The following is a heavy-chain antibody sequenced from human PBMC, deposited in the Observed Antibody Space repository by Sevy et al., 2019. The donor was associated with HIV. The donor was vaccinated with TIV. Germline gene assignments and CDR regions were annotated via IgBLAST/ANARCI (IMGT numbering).Heavy chain of an antibody. Sequence: ASVKVSCKVSGYTLTELSMHWVRQAPGKGLEWMGGFDPEDGETIYAQTFQGRVTMTEDTSTDTAYMELSSLRSEDTAVYYCATVPRSSGYYYYFDYWGQGTLVTVFS. CDR2: FDPEDGET. CDR1: GYTLTELS. V-gene: IGHV1-24*01. CDR3: ATVPRSSGYYYYFDY. J-gene: IGHJ4*02. D-gene: IGHD3-22*01.